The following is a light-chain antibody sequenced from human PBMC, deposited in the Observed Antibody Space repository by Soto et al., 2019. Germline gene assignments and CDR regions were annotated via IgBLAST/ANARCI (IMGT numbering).Light chain of an antibody. CDR3: SAYTTSIDLYV. CDR2: DVN. J-gene: IGLJ1*01. Sequence: QSALTQPRSVSGSPGQSVTISCTGTTSDVGGYNYVSWYQQHPGKAPKLIIYDVNYRPSGVSNRFSGSKSGSTASLTISGLQAEDEADYYCSAYTTSIDLYVFVAGTKVNV. V-gene: IGLV2-14*01. CDR1: TSDVGGYNY.